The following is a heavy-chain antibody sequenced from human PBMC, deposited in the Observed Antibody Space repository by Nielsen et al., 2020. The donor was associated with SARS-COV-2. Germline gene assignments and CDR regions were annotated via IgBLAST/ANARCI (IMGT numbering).Heavy chain of an antibody. CDR2: IIPIFGTA. J-gene: IGHJ5*02. CDR3: ATAPAVQATGWFDP. V-gene: IGHV1-69*13. Sequence: SVKVSCKASGGTFSSYAISWVRQAPGQGLEWMGGIIPIFGTANYAQKFQGRVTITADESTSTAYMELSSLRSEDTTVYYCATAPAVQATGWFDPWGQGTLVTVSS. CDR1: GGTFSSYA. D-gene: IGHD1-26*01.